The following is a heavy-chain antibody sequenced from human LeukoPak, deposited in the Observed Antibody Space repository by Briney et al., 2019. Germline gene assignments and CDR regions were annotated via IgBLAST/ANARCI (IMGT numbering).Heavy chain of an antibody. J-gene: IGHJ4*02. Sequence: PSETLSLTCTVSGGSISSYYWGWIRQPPGKGLEWIGSIYYSGSTYYNPSLKSRVTISVDTSKNQFSLKLSSVTAADTAVYYCARQSRYSYPLDYWGQGTLVTVPS. CDR1: GGSISSYY. CDR3: ARQSRYSYPLDY. CDR2: IYYSGST. V-gene: IGHV4-39*01. D-gene: IGHD5-18*01.